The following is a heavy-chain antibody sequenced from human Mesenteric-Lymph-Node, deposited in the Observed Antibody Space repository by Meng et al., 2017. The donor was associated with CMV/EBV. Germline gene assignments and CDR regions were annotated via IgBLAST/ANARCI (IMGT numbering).Heavy chain of an antibody. Sequence: GESLKISCAASGFTFNNYAMNWVRQAPGKGLEWVSAISGSGGSTYYADSVKGRFTISRDNSKNTLYLQMSSLRAEDTAIYYCAKALGSTAVGRDDAFDIWGQGTLVTVSS. J-gene: IGHJ3*02. V-gene: IGHV3-23*01. CDR1: GFTFNNYA. D-gene: IGHD4-23*01. CDR3: AKALGSTAVGRDDAFDI. CDR2: ISGSGGST.